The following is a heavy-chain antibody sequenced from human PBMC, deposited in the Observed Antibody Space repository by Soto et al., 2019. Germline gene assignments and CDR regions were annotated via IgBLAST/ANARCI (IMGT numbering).Heavy chain of an antibody. Sequence: VSGPTLVNPTQTLTLTCIFSGFSLSTPGVGVGWIRQPPGKALEWLALIYWDDDKRYSPSLRSRLTISKDTSKNQVVLTMTNMDPVDTATYYCIQSRCGGDCLQSYASHYYYGMDVWGQGTTVTVSS. V-gene: IGHV2-5*02. CDR3: IQSRCGGDCLQSYASHYYYGMDV. J-gene: IGHJ6*02. CDR2: IYWDDDK. D-gene: IGHD2-21*02. CDR1: GFSLSTPGVG.